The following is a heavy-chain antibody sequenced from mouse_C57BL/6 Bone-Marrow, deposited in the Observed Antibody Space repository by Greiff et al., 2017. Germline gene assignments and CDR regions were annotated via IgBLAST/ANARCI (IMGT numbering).Heavy chain of an antibody. V-gene: IGHV1-81*01. Sequence: QVQLQQSGAELARPGASVKLSCKASGYTFTSYGISWVKQRTGQGLEWIGEIYPRSGNTYYNEKFKGKATLTADKSSSTAYMELRSLTSEDSAVYFCASEDYFYFDYWGQGTTLTVSS. J-gene: IGHJ2*01. D-gene: IGHD1-1*01. CDR3: ASEDYFYFDY. CDR2: IYPRSGNT. CDR1: GYTFTSYG.